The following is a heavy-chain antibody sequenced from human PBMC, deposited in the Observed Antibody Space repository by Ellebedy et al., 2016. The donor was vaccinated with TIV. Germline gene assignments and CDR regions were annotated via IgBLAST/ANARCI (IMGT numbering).Heavy chain of an antibody. D-gene: IGHD2-21*01. J-gene: IGHJ3*02. Sequence: MPSETLSLTCTVSDNSISSGYYWGWIRQSPGKGLEWIGSIYHNGITYYNPSLKSRITMFIDTSKSQFSLNLSSVTAADTAVYYCARHVVFGDLDAFGIWGRGTKVTVSS. CDR2: IYHNGIT. CDR1: DNSISSGYY. CDR3: ARHVVFGDLDAFGI. V-gene: IGHV4-38-2*02.